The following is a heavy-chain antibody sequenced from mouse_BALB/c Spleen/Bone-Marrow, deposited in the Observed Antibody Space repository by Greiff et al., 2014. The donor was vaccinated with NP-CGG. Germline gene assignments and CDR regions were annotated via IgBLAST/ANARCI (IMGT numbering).Heavy chain of an antibody. CDR2: IDPANGNT. D-gene: IGHD1-1*01. J-gene: IGHJ3*01. CDR3: ARYNYGSSQFAY. CDR1: GFNIKDTY. Sequence: VQLQQSGAELVKPEASVKLSCTASGFNIKDTYMHWVKQRPEQGLEWIGRIDPANGNTKYDPKFQGKATITADTSSNTAYLQLSSLTSEDTAVYYCARYNYGSSQFAYWGQGTLVTVSA. V-gene: IGHV14-3*02.